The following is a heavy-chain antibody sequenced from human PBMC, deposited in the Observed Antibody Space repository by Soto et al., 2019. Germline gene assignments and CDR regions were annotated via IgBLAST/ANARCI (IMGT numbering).Heavy chain of an antibody. CDR1: GFTFSSYA. CDR3: ARGNGLRGLVFDY. J-gene: IGHJ4*02. V-gene: IGHV3-64*01. Sequence: GGSLRLSCAASGFTFSSYAMHWVRQAPGKGLEYVSAISSNGGSTYYANSVKGRFTISRDNSKNTLYLQMGSLRAEDMAVYYCARGNGLRGLVFDYWGQGTLVTVSS. CDR2: ISSNGGST. D-gene: IGHD4-17*01.